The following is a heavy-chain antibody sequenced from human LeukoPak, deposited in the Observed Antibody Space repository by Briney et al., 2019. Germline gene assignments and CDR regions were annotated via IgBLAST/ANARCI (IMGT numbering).Heavy chain of an antibody. CDR2: IYYSGST. CDR1: GGSISSYY. D-gene: IGHD6-13*01. Sequence: SETLSLTCTVSGGSISSYYWSWIRQPPGKGLEWIGYIYYSGSTNYNPSLKSRVTISVDTSKNQFPLKLSSVTAADTAVYYCAREIAAAGLDIWGQGTMVTVSS. J-gene: IGHJ3*02. V-gene: IGHV4-59*01. CDR3: AREIAAAGLDI.